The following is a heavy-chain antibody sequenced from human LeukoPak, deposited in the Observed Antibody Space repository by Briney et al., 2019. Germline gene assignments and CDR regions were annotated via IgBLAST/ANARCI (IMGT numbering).Heavy chain of an antibody. V-gene: IGHV4-34*01. CDR2: INHSGST. J-gene: IGHJ5*02. CDR1: GGSFIGCY. CDR3: TRGLDSSGWYGGSWFDP. D-gene: IGHD6-19*01. Sequence: PSETLSLTCAVYGGSFIGCYWSWIRHPPGKGLEWIGEINHSGSTNYNPSLKSRVTISVDTSKNQFSLKLSSVTAADTAVYYCTRGLDSSGWYGGSWFDPWGQGTLVTVS.